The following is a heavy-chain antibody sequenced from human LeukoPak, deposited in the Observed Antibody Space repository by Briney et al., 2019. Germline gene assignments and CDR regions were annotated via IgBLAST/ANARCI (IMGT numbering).Heavy chain of an antibody. D-gene: IGHD6-13*01. CDR1: GFTFSDYT. Sequence: GGSLRLSRSASGFTFSDYTMHWVRQAPGKGLECLSTISSDGGSTNHADSVKGRFTVSRDNSKNTLYLQMSSLKSEDTAVYYCVKPGYGSSWFDYWGQGALVSVSS. V-gene: IGHV3-64D*06. J-gene: IGHJ4*02. CDR2: ISSDGGST. CDR3: VKPGYGSSWFDY.